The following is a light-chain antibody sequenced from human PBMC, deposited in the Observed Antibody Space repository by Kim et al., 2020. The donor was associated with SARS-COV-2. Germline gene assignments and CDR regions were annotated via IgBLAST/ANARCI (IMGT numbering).Light chain of an antibody. Sequence: QSALTQPASVSGSPRQSITISCTGTSSDVGGYNYVSWYQQYPGKAPKLMIYEVTNRPSGVSNRFSGSKSGNTASLTISGLQAEDEADYYCSSYTSSSTLTYVFGTGTKVTVL. CDR1: SSDVGGYNY. J-gene: IGLJ1*01. CDR2: EVT. V-gene: IGLV2-14*01. CDR3: SSYTSSSTLTYV.